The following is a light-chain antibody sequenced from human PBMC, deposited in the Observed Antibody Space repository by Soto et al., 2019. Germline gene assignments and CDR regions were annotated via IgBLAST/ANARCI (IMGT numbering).Light chain of an antibody. J-gene: IGKJ5*01. V-gene: IGKV3-20*01. Sequence: EIVLAQSPGTPSLSPGERAPPSCRASQSVRSNNLVWYQQKPGQAPRLLIYGASSRATGIPDRFSGSGSGTDFTLTISRLEPEDFAVYYCQQYGSSPSFGQGTRLEIK. CDR1: QSVRSNN. CDR2: GAS. CDR3: QQYGSSPS.